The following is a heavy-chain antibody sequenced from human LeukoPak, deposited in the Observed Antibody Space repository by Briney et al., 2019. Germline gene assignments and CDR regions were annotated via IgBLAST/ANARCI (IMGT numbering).Heavy chain of an antibody. CDR3: AITVYNWNYSDY. D-gene: IGHD1-20*01. V-gene: IGHV1-24*01. CDR2: FDPEDGET. Sequence: ASVKVSCKVSGYTLTELSMHWVRQAPRKGLEWMGGFDPEDGETIYAQKFQGRVTMTEDTSTDTAYMELSSLRSEDTAVYYCAITVYNWNYSDYWGPGTLVTVSS. J-gene: IGHJ4*02. CDR1: GYTLTELS.